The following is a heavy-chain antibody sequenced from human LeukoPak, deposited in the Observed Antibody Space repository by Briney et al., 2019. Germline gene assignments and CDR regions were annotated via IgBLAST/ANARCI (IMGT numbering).Heavy chain of an antibody. CDR1: GFTFSNYA. D-gene: IGHD3-22*01. V-gene: IGHV3-30-3*01. J-gene: IGHJ4*02. Sequence: PGRSLRLSCAASGFTFSNYAIHWVRQAPGKGLEWVAVISFDGINKYYAESVKGRFTISRDNAKNSLYLQMNSLRAEDTAVYYCARYDGSGFDYWGQGTLVTVSS. CDR3: ARYDGSGFDY. CDR2: ISFDGINK.